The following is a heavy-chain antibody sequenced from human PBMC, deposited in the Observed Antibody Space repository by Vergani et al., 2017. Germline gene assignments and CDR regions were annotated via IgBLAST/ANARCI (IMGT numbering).Heavy chain of an antibody. CDR2: INTSEST. CDR3: AREYSSSVGFLAY. Sequence: QVQLQASGPGLVKPSETLSLTCIVSGGPISPYYWSWIRQPAGKGLEWIGRINTSESTNYNPSLKSRVTMSVDTSKNQFSLKLSSVTAADTSVYDCAREYSSSVGFLAYWGQGTLVTVSS. CDR1: GGPISPYY. V-gene: IGHV4-4*07. J-gene: IGHJ4*02. D-gene: IGHD6-6*01.